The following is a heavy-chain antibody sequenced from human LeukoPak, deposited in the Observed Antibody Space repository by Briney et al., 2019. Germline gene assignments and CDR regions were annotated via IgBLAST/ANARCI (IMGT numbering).Heavy chain of an antibody. D-gene: IGHD6-19*01. CDR2: IYYSGST. CDR1: GGSISSYY. CDR3: ARGYSSGWSDY. V-gene: IGHV4-59*08. Sequence: PSETLSLTCTVSGGSISSYYWSWLRQPPGKGLEWIGYIYYSGSTNYNPSLKSRVTISVDTSKNQFSLKLSSVTAADTAVYYCARGYSSGWSDYWGQGTLVTVSS. J-gene: IGHJ4*02.